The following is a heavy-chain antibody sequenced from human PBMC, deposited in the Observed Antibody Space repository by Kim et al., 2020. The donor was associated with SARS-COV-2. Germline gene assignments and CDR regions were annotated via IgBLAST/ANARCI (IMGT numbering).Heavy chain of an antibody. CDR3: ASSPGYSSSFYYYYMDV. CDR1: GGTFSSYA. V-gene: IGHV1-69*04. D-gene: IGHD6-13*01. CDR2: IIPILGIA. J-gene: IGHJ6*03. Sequence: SVKVSCKASGGTFSSYAISWVRQAPGQGLEWMGRIIPILGIANYAQKFQGRVTITADKSTSTAYMELSSLRSEDTAVYYCASSPGYSSSFYYYYMDVWGKGTTVTVSS.